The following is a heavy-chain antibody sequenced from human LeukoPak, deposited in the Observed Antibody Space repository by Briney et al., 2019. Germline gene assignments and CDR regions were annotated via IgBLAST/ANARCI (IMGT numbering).Heavy chain of an antibody. J-gene: IGHJ4*02. CDR3: AKNSGSYSQYYFDY. V-gene: IGHV3-53*01. CDR2: IYSGGST. CDR1: GFSVSDNY. Sequence: GGSLRLSCSASGFSVSDNYVSWVRQAPGKGLEWVSVIYSGGSTYYADSVKGRFTISRDNSRNTLYLQMNSLRAEDTAVYYCAKNSGSYSQYYFDYWGQGTLVTVSS. D-gene: IGHD1-26*01.